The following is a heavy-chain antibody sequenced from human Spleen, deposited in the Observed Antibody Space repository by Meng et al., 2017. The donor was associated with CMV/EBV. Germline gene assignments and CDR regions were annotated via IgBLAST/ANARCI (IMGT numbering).Heavy chain of an antibody. CDR2: ISSSSSYI. Sequence: GESLKISCAASGFSFSDYEMDWVRQAPGKGLEWVSSISSSSSYIYYADSVKGRFTISRDNAKNSLYLQMNSLRAEDTAVYYCARIKAYYYDSSGYYYRAFDIWGQGTMVTVSS. CDR3: ARIKAYYYDSSGYYYRAFDI. D-gene: IGHD3-22*01. CDR1: GFSFSDYE. V-gene: IGHV3-21*01. J-gene: IGHJ3*02.